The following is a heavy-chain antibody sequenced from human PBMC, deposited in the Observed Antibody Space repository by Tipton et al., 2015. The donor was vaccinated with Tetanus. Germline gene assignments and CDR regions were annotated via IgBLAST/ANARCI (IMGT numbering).Heavy chain of an antibody. CDR3: ARDHGITWGGMGYYYGMDV. Sequence: LVKPTETLSLTCTVFGGSVSSGSYYWSWIRQPPGKGLESIGYIYYSGSTYYNPSLKSRVTISVDTSKNQFSLRLSSVTAADTAVYYCARDHGITWGGMGYYYGMDVWGQGTTVTVSS. V-gene: IGHV4-30-4*01. CDR1: GGSVSSGSYY. J-gene: IGHJ6*02. D-gene: IGHD3-16*01. CDR2: IYYSGST.